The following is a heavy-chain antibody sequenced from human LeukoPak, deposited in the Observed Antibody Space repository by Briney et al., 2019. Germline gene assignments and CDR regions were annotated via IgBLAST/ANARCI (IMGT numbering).Heavy chain of an antibody. CDR2: VYYSGSS. CDR3: ARAISGSYSQFDF. V-gene: IGHV4-59*01. D-gene: IGHD1-26*01. Sequence: PSETLSLTCTVSGGSINGYYWTWIRQSPGKGLEWIGYVYYSGSSNYNPSLKSRVTISADTSKNQFSLNLRSVTAADTAVYYCARAISGSYSQFDFWGQGTLVTVSS. CDR1: GGSINGYY. J-gene: IGHJ4*02.